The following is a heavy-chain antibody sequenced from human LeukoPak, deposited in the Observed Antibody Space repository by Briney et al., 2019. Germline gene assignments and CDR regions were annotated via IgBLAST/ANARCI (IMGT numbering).Heavy chain of an antibody. J-gene: IGHJ4*02. V-gene: IGHV3-48*01. D-gene: IGHD1-26*01. Sequence: PGGSLRLSCAASGFTFSSYSMNWVRQAPGKGLEWRSYISSSSSTICYADSVKGRFTISRDNAKNSLYLQMNSLRAEDTAVYYCARARGSYLGYFDYWGQGALVAVSS. CDR1: GFTFSSYS. CDR3: ARARGSYLGYFDY. CDR2: ISSSSSTI.